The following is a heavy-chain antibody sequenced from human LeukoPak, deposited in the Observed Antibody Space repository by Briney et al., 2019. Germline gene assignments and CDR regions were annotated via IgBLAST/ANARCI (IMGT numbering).Heavy chain of an antibody. CDR3: ARDMYYDFWSGYYYYFDY. V-gene: IGHV1-18*01. J-gene: IGHJ4*02. CDR2: ISAYNGNT. Sequence: ASVKVSCKASGYTFTSYGISWMRQAPGQGLEWMGWISAYNGNTNYAQKLQSRVTMTTDTSTSTAYMELRSLRSDDTAVYYCARDMYYDFWSGYYYYFDYWGQGTLVTVSS. D-gene: IGHD3-3*01. CDR1: GYTFTSYG.